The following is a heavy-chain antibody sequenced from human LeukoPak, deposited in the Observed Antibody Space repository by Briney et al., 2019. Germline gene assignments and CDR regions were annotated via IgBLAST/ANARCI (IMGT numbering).Heavy chain of an antibody. CDR2: ISAYNGNT. V-gene: IGHV1-18*01. Sequence: ASVKVSCKASGYTFTSYGISWVRQAPGQGLEWMGWISAYNGNTNYAQKLQGRVTMTTDTSTSTAYMELRSLRSDDTAVYYCARDLCSGGSCYSGNDVFNIWGQGTMVTVSS. D-gene: IGHD2-15*01. CDR3: ARDLCSGGSCYSGNDVFNI. CDR1: GYTFTSYG. J-gene: IGHJ3*02.